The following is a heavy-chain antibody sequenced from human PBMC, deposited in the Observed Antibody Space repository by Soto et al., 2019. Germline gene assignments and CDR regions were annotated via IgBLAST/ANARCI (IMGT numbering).Heavy chain of an antibody. CDR2: IYYSGST. D-gene: IGHD3-22*01. Sequence: SETLSLTCTFSGASISSYYWSWIRQPPGKGLEWIGYIYYSGSTNYNPSLKSRVTISVDTSKNQFSLKLSSVTAADTAVYYCARQDYEPYYFDYWGQGTLVTVSS. V-gene: IGHV4-59*08. CDR3: ARQDYEPYYFDY. J-gene: IGHJ4*02. CDR1: GASISSYY.